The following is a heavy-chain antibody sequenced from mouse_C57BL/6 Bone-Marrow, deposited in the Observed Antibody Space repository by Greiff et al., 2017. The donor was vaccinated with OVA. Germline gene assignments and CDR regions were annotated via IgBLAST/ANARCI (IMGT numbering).Heavy chain of an antibody. CDR2: IYPGGGYT. CDR3: AREYYDVWFAY. V-gene: IGHV1-63*01. J-gene: IGHJ3*01. Sequence: QVQLQQSGAELVRPGTSVKMSCKASGYTFTNYWIGWAKQRPGHGLEWIGDIYPGGGYTNYNEKFKGKATLTADKSSSTAYMQFSSLTSEDSAIYYCAREYYDVWFAYWGQGTLVTVSA. D-gene: IGHD2-4*01. CDR1: GYTFTNYW.